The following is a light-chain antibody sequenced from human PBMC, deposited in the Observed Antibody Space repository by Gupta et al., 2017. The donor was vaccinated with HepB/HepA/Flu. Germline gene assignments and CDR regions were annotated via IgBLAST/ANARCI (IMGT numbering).Light chain of an antibody. CDR2: EVS. V-gene: IGLV2-23*02. CDR3: CSYAGSSTSVV. Sequence: SALTQPASVSGSPGPSITIPCTGTSSDVGSYNLVSWYQQHPGKAPKLMIYEVSKRPSGVSNRFSGSKSGNTASLTISGLQAEDEADYYCCSYAGSSTSVVFGGGTKLTVL. J-gene: IGLJ2*01. CDR1: SSDVGSYNL.